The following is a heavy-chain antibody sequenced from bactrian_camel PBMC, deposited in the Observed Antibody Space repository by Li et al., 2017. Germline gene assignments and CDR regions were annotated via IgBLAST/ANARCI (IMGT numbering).Heavy chain of an antibody. V-gene: IGHV3S40*01. J-gene: IGHJ4*01. CDR2: LWIGGATT. D-gene: IGHD3*01. CDR1: RYTYKRNC. CDR3: TAPFATKGGVIETPRGCGD. Sequence: VQLVESGGGSVQAGGSLTLSCAAGRYTYKRNCMGWFLQRPGKDREGLAVLWIGGATTTYADSVKGRFIITRDKAKDLVYLQMNGLQPEDTAVYYCTAPFATKGGVIETPRGCGDWGRGTQVTVS.